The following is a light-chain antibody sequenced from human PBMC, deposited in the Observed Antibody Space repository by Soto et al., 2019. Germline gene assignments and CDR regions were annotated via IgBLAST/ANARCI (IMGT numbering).Light chain of an antibody. CDR3: MQGTHWPPYP. Sequence: DVVMTQSPLSLPVTLGQPASISCRSSHSLVYSDGIAYLNWFQQRPGQSPRRLIYKVSYRDSGVPDRFGGSGSGTDFTLRISRVEAEDGGVYYCMQGTHWPPYPCGRGTKLGIK. CDR1: HSLVYSDGIAY. V-gene: IGKV2-30*01. J-gene: IGKJ2*01. CDR2: KVS.